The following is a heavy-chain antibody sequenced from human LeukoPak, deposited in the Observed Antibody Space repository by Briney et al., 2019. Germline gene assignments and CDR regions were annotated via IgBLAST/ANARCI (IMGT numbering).Heavy chain of an antibody. D-gene: IGHD3-22*01. V-gene: IGHV3-23*01. CDR1: GITLSNYG. J-gene: IGHJ4*02. Sequence: GGSLRLSCAVSGITLSNYGMSCVRQAPGKGLEWVAGISDRGGRTHYADSEKGRFTISRDNPRNTLYLQMNSLSAEDTAVYFCAKRGVVIRVILVGFHKEAYYFDSWGQGALVTVSS. CDR2: ISDRGGRT. CDR3: AKRGVVIRVILVGFHKEAYYFDS.